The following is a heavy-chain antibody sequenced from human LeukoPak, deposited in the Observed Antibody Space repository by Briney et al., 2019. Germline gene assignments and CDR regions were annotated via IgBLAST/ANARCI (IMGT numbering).Heavy chain of an antibody. V-gene: IGHV3-9*01. D-gene: IGHD3-22*01. Sequence: GGSLRLSCAAPGFTFDDYAMHWVRQAPGKGLEWVSGISWNSGSIGYADSVKGRFTISRDNAKNSLYLQMNSLRAEDTALYYCAKDTYYYDSSGCFDYWGQGTLVTVSS. CDR2: ISWNSGSI. CDR1: GFTFDDYA. CDR3: AKDTYYYDSSGCFDY. J-gene: IGHJ4*02.